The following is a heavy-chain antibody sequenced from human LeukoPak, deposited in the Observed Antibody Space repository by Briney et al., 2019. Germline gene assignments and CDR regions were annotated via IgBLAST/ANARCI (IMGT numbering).Heavy chain of an antibody. J-gene: IGHJ3*02. CDR1: GGSIGSYY. CDR2: IYYSGST. Sequence: SETLSLTCTVSGGSIGSYYWSWIRQPPGKGLEWIGYIYYSGSTNYNPSLKSRVTISVDTSKNQFSLKLSSVTAADTAVYYCARLATDAFDIWGQGTMVTVSS. V-gene: IGHV4-59*08. CDR3: ARLATDAFDI.